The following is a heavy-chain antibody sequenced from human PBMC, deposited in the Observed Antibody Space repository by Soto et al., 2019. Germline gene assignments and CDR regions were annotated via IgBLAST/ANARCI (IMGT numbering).Heavy chain of an antibody. CDR3: AKATRWDGSVAGPLDY. J-gene: IGHJ4*02. Sequence: EVQLLESGGGLVQPGGSLRLSCAASGFTFSSYAMSWVRQAPGKGLEWVSAISGSGGSTYYADSVKGRFTISRDNSKTTMYLQMNSLRAEYTAVYYCAKATRWDGSVAGPLDYWGQGTLVTVSS. CDR2: ISGSGGST. V-gene: IGHV3-23*01. D-gene: IGHD6-19*01. CDR1: GFTFSSYA.